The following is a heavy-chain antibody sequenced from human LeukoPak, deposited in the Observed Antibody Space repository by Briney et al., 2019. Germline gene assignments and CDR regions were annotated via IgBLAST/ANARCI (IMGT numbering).Heavy chain of an antibody. V-gene: IGHV4-34*01. CDR2: INHSGST. Sequence: SETLSLTCAVYGGSFSGYYWSWIRQPPGKGLEWIGEINHSGSTNYNPSLKSRVTISVDTSKNQFSLKLSSVTAADTAVYYCARGQRVGYCSSTSCPRGGYYYYYGMDVWGKGTTVTVS. CDR1: GGSFSGYY. J-gene: IGHJ6*04. D-gene: IGHD2-2*03. CDR3: ARGQRVGYCSSTSCPRGGYYYYYGMDV.